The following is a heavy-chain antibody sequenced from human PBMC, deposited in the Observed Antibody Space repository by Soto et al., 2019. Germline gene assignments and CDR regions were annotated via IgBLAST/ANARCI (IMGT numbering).Heavy chain of an antibody. Sequence: ASLKVSCKASGYTFTGFYLHWVRQAPGQGLEWMGWINPKSGGTNYAQKFQGRVTMTRDTSISTAYMEISSLRSDDTALYYCATKAGYWGQGTLVTVSS. CDR2: INPKSGGT. CDR1: GYTFTGFY. V-gene: IGHV1-2*02. J-gene: IGHJ4*02. CDR3: ATKAGY.